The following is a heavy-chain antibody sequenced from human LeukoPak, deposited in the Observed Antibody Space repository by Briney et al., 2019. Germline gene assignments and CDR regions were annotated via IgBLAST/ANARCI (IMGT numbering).Heavy chain of an antibody. Sequence: SVKVSCKASGGTFSSYAISWVRQAPGQGLEWMGGIIPIFGTANYAQKFQGRVTITADESTSTAYMELSSLRSEDTAVYYCAGEVLAAAGFFDYWGQGTLVTVSS. CDR2: IIPIFGTA. V-gene: IGHV1-69*13. J-gene: IGHJ4*02. CDR1: GGTFSSYA. CDR3: AGEVLAAAGFFDY. D-gene: IGHD6-13*01.